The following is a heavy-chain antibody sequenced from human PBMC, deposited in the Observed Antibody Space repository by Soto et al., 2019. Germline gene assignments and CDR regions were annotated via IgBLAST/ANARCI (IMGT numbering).Heavy chain of an antibody. CDR1: GYTFTSYG. CDR3: VRRHVSATGIDWFDP. V-gene: IGHV1-3*01. CDR2: INAANGDT. J-gene: IGHJ5*02. D-gene: IGHD6-13*01. Sequence: ASVKVSCKASGYTFTSYGIHWVRQAPGQRLEWMGWINAANGDTKYSPKFQGRVTITRDTSASTAYMELSSLRSGDTAVYYCVRRHVSATGIDWFDPWGQGTLVTVS.